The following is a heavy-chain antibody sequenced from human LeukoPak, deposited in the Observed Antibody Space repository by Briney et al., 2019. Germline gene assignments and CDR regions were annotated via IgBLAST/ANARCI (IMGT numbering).Heavy chain of an antibody. J-gene: IGHJ4*02. CDR2: MNPNSGNT. CDR1: GYTFTSYD. Sequence: GASVKVSCKASGYTFTSYDINWVRQATGQGLEWMGWMNPNSGNTGYAQKFQGRVTMARNTSISTAYMELSSLRSEDTAMYYCAREWTSGGGDYWGQGTLVTVSS. V-gene: IGHV1-8*01. CDR3: AREWTSGGGDY. D-gene: IGHD6-19*01.